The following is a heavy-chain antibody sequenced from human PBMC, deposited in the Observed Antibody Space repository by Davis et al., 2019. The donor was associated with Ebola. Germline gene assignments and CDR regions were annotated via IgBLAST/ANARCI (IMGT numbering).Heavy chain of an antibody. CDR1: GGSFSGYY. D-gene: IGHD1-26*01. V-gene: IGHV4-34*01. J-gene: IGHJ5*02. CDR2: INHSGST. Sequence: MPAGSLRLSCAVYGGSFSGYYWSWIRQPPGKGLEWIGEINHSGSTNYNPSLKSRVTISVDTSKNQFSLKLSSVTAADTAVYYCARGLGIGSWFDPWGQGTLVTVSS. CDR3: ARGLGIGSWFDP.